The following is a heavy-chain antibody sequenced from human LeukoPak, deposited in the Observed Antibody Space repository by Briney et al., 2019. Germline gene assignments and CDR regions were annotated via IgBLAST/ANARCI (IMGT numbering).Heavy chain of an antibody. V-gene: IGHV4-4*09. Sequence: SETLSLTCTVSGGSISSYYWSWIRQPPGKGLEWIGYIYTSGSTNYNPSLKSRVTISVDTSKNQFPLKLSSVTAADTAVYYCAQYYYDSSGYSYFDYWGQGTLVTVSS. D-gene: IGHD3-22*01. CDR1: GGSISSYY. CDR2: IYTSGST. J-gene: IGHJ4*02. CDR3: AQYYYDSSGYSYFDY.